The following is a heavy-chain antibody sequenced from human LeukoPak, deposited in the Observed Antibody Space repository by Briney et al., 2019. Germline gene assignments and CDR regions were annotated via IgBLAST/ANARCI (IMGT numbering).Heavy chain of an antibody. CDR1: GFTVSSNY. CDR2: VYSGHNT. CDR3: ARDRPGVTTVPGAFDI. Sequence: GGSLRLSCAASGFTVSSNYMSWVRQAPGKGLKWVSVVYSGHNTNYADSVKGRFTISRDNSRNTVYLQMNSLRVEDTAVYYCARDRPGVTTVPGAFDIWGQGTMVTVSS. V-gene: IGHV3-53*01. D-gene: IGHD4-17*01. J-gene: IGHJ3*02.